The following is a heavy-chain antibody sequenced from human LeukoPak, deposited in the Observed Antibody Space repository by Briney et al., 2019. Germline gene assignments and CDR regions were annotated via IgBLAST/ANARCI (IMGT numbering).Heavy chain of an antibody. CDR2: IYYSGST. D-gene: IGHD3-3*01. CDR1: GGSISSYY. Sequence: SETLSLTCTVSGGSISSYYWSWIRQPPGKGLEWIGYIYYSGSTNYSPSLKSRVTISVDTSKNQFSLKLSSVTAADTAVYYCARGGDFWSGYLFDYWGQGTLVTVSS. V-gene: IGHV4-59*01. CDR3: ARGGDFWSGYLFDY. J-gene: IGHJ4*02.